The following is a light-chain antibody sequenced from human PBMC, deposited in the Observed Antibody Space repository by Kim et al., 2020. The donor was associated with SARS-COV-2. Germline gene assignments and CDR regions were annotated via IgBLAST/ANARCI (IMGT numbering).Light chain of an antibody. CDR1: QSVGNS. Sequence: PGERATLSCRASQSVGNSFAWYQQKPGQPPRLLIYDAFSRATGIPARFSASGSGTDFTLTISSLEPEDFAVYYCQQRGNWPLTFGQGTRVEIK. J-gene: IGKJ1*01. CDR2: DAF. CDR3: QQRGNWPLT. V-gene: IGKV3-11*01.